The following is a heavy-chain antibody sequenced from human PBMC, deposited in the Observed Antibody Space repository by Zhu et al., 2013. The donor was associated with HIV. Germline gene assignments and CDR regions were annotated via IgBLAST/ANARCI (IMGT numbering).Heavy chain of an antibody. J-gene: IGHJ4*02. CDR3: ARGPFYGDYGFLVDY. Sequence: QVQLVQSGAEVKKPGASVKVSCKASGYTFTGYYMHWVRQAPGQGLEWMGWINPNSGGTNYAQKFQGRVTMTRDTSISTAYMELSRLRSDDTAVYYCARGPFYGDYGFLVDYWGQGNPRSTVSS. CDR2: INPNSGGT. V-gene: IGHV1-2*02. CDR1: GYTFTGYY. D-gene: IGHD4-17*01.